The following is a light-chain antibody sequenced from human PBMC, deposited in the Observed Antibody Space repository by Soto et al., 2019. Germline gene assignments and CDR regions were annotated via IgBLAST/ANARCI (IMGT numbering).Light chain of an antibody. J-gene: IGLJ3*02. Sequence: QTVVTQEPSFSVSPGGTVTLTCGLSSGSVSTSYYPSWYQQTPGQGPRTLIYSTDTRSSGVPNRFSGSILGNKAALTITGAQADDESDYYCVLYMGNGIGVFGGGTQLTVL. CDR2: STD. V-gene: IGLV8-61*01. CDR3: VLYMGNGIGV. CDR1: SGSVSTSYY.